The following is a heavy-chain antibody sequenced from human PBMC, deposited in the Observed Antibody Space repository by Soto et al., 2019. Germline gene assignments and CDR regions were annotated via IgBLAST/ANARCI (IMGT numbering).Heavy chain of an antibody. CDR3: ARGRMVRGVTFYYYYYMDV. V-gene: IGHV3-7*01. CDR1: GFTFSFYW. D-gene: IGHD3-10*01. CDR2: IKEDGREK. Sequence: EVQLVESGGGLVQPGGSLRLSCAASGFTFSFYWMSWVRQAPGKGREWVANIKEDGREKYYVDSVKGRFTISRDNAKNSLYLQMNSLRAEDTAVYYCARGRMVRGVTFYYYYYMDVWGKGTTVTVS. J-gene: IGHJ6*03.